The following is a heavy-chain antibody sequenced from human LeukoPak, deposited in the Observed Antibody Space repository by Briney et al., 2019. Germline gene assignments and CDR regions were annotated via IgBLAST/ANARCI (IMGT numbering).Heavy chain of an antibody. V-gene: IGHV3-23*01. CDR3: AKDKWQWLRLPDY. J-gene: IGHJ4*02. D-gene: IGHD5-12*01. Sequence: GGSLRLSCAASGFTFSSYAMSWVRQAPGKGLEWVSTITAGGGSTYYADSVKGRIIISRDNSKNTLCLQMNSLRAEDTAVYYCAKDKWQWLRLPDYWGQGTLVTVSS. CDR2: ITAGGGST. CDR1: GFTFSSYA.